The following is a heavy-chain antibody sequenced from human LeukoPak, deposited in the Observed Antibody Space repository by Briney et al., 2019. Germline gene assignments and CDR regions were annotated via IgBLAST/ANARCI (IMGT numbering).Heavy chain of an antibody. CDR2: IYTSGST. D-gene: IGHD3-22*01. J-gene: IGHJ6*02. Sequence: SETLSLTCTVSGGSISRYYLSWIRQPAGKGLEWMGRIYTSGSTKYNPSLKSRVTMSVDTSKNQFSLKLSSVTAADTAVYYCARILTSDSSGFYYDMDVWGQGTTVTVSS. CDR3: ARILTSDSSGFYYDMDV. V-gene: IGHV4-4*07. CDR1: GGSISRYY.